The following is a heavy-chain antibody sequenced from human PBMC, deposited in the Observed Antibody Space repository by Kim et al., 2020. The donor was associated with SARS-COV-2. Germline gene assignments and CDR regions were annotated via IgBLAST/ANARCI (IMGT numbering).Heavy chain of an antibody. CDR2: ISSSSSYI. V-gene: IGHV3-21*04. D-gene: IGHD2-15*01. J-gene: IGHJ3*02. Sequence: GGSLRLSCAASGFTFSSYSMNWVRQAPGKGLEWVSSISSSSSYIYYADSVKGRFTISRDNAKNSLYLQMNSPRAKDTAVYYCARVAATGLGAFDIWGQGTMVTVSS. CDR3: ARVAATGLGAFDI. CDR1: GFTFSSYS.